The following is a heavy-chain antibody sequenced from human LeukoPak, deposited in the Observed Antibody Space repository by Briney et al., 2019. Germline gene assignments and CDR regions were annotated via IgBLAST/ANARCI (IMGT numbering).Heavy chain of an antibody. CDR2: IYYSGST. CDR3: AVTVREGVAAAGTAWFDP. CDR1: GGSISSSSYY. V-gene: IGHV4-39*07. Sequence: PSETLSLTCTVSGGSISSSSYYWGWIRQPPGKGLEWIGSIYYSGSTYYNPSLKSRVTISVDTSKNQFSLKLSSVTAADTAVYYCAVTVREGVAAAGTAWFDPWGQGTLVTVSS. J-gene: IGHJ5*02. D-gene: IGHD6-13*01.